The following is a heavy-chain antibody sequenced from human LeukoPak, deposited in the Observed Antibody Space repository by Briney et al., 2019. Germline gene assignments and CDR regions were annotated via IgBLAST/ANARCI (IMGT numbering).Heavy chain of an antibody. D-gene: IGHD2-8*01. V-gene: IGHV4-34*01. CDR3: ALFTYGPDN. Sequence: ETLSLTCALYGGSFSTYYWNWILQHPGKVLGWIREINVRGSAKCVPSLVSRVTMSLDTSKMQFSLKLRSVTAADTAVYYCALFTYGPDNWGQGTLVTVSS. J-gene: IGHJ4*02. CDR2: INVRGSA. CDR1: GGSFSTYY.